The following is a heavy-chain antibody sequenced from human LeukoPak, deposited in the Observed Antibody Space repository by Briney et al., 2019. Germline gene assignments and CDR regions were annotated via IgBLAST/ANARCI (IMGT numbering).Heavy chain of an antibody. CDR3: ARIAWGVHY. D-gene: IGHD3-10*01. CDR1: GGSFSGYY. CDR2: INHSGST. V-gene: IGHV4-34*01. Sequence: SETLSLTCAVYGGSFSGYYWSWIRQPPGKGLEWIGEINHSGSTNYNPSLKSRVTISVDTSKNQFSLKLSSVTAADTAVYYCARIAWGVHYWGQGTLVTVSS. J-gene: IGHJ4*02.